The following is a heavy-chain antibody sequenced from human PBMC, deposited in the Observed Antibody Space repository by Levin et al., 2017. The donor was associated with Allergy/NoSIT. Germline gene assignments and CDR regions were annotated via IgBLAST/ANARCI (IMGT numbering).Heavy chain of an antibody. D-gene: IGHD3-3*01. Sequence: PGGSLRLSCAASGFTFSSYSMNWVRQAPGKGLEWVSSISSSSSYIYYADSVKGRFTISRDNAKNSLYLQMNSLRAADTAVYYCARVAYDTIFGVVNFDYWGQGTLVTVSS. CDR1: GFTFSSYS. CDR2: ISSSSSYI. V-gene: IGHV3-21*01. CDR3: ARVAYDTIFGVVNFDY. J-gene: IGHJ4*02.